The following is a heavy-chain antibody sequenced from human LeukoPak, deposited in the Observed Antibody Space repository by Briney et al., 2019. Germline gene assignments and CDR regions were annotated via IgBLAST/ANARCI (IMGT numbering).Heavy chain of an antibody. CDR3: ARGGEMATVDY. CDR1: GGSISSYY. CDR2: MYYGGST. J-gene: IGHJ4*02. D-gene: IGHD5-24*01. V-gene: IGHV4-59*01. Sequence: SETLSLTCTVSGGSISSYYWSWIRQPPGKGLEWIGYMYYGGSTNYNPYLKSRVTILVDTSKNQFSLKLSSVTAADTAVYYCARGGEMATVDYWGQGTLVTVSS.